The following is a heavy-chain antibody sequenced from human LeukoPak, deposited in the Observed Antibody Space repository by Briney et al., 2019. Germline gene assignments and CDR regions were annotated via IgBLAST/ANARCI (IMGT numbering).Heavy chain of an antibody. Sequence: SETLSLTCTVSGGSISSYYWSWIRRPPGKGLEWIGYIYYSGSTNYNPSPKSRVTISVDTSKNQFSLKLSSVTAADTAVYYCARHRFTAGSGNDYWGQGTLVTVSS. CDR2: IYYSGST. D-gene: IGHD3-10*01. CDR1: GGSISSYY. J-gene: IGHJ4*02. CDR3: ARHRFTAGSGNDY. V-gene: IGHV4-59*08.